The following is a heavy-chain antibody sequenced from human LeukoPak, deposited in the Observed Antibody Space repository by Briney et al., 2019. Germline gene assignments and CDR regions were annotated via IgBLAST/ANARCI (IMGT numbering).Heavy chain of an antibody. CDR3: VLAPNSNWFDF. D-gene: IGHD2-15*01. Sequence: PSETLSLTCSVSGDSISSFYWTWIRQSPGRGLEWIGNIHYSGSSIYNPSLRSRVTMSIDTSKKQFFLNLRSVTAADTAVYYCVLAPNSNWFDFWGQGTLVTVSS. V-gene: IGHV4-59*08. CDR1: GDSISSFY. CDR2: IHYSGSS. J-gene: IGHJ4*02.